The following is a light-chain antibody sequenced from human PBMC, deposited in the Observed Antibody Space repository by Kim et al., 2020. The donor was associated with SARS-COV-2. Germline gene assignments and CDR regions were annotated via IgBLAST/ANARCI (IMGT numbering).Light chain of an antibody. CDR2: AAS. V-gene: IGKV1-39*01. CDR1: QSISNY. Sequence: SASVGDRVTITCRASQSISNYLNWYQHKPGTAPTLLVYAASNLESGVPLRFSASGSGTDFTLTISGLQLEDLATYYCQQSYSTPRTFGQGTKLEI. J-gene: IGKJ2*01. CDR3: QQSYSTPRT.